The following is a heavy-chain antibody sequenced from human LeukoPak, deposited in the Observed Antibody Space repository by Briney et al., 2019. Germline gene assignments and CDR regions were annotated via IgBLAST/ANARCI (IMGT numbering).Heavy chain of an antibody. J-gene: IGHJ4*02. CDR2: IFSNGDT. D-gene: IGHD5-24*01. Sequence: GGSLRLSCTASEFTVSRSYMLWVRQAPGKGLEWVSLIFSNGDTHYAYSVKGRFTISRDTSKNTVSLQMNSLRVEDTAMYYCTRDQMNYWGQGTLVTVSS. V-gene: IGHV3-53*01. CDR3: TRDQMNY. CDR1: EFTVSRSY.